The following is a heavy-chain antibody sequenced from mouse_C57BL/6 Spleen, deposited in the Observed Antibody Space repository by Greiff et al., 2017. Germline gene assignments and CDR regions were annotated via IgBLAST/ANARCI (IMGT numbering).Heavy chain of an antibody. CDR1: GFTFSDFY. V-gene: IGHV7-1*01. CDR3: ARDATPYWYFDV. Sequence: EVKLMESGGGLVQSGRSLRLSCATSGFTFSDFYMEWVRQAPGKGLEWIAASRNKANDYTTEYSASVKGRFIVSRDTSQSILYLQMNALRAEDTAIYYCARDATPYWYFDVWGTGTTVTVSS. CDR2: SRNKANDYTT. J-gene: IGHJ1*03.